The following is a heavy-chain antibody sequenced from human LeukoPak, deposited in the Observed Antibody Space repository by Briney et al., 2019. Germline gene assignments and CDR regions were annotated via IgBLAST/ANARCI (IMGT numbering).Heavy chain of an antibody. D-gene: IGHD3-10*02. CDR3: AKELDTMFFDY. CDR1: GFTFDRYT. V-gene: IGHV3-43*01. J-gene: IGHJ4*02. Sequence: GXSLRLSCATSGFTFDRYTIHWVRQAPGKGLEWVSLAGWAGGTTYYSDSVRGRFTISRDSGKNSVYLQMNSLTTDDTAFYFCAKELDTMFFDYWGQGALVTVSS. CDR2: AGWAGGTT.